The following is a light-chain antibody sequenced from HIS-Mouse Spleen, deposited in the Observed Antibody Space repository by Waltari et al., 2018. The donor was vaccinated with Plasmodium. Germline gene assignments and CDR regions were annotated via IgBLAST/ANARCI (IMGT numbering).Light chain of an antibody. J-gene: IGLJ2*01. CDR2: DDR. V-gene: IGLV3-21*03. Sequence: SYVLTQPPSVSVAPGKTARITCGGNNTGGKSVHRYQQKPGQAPVLVVYDDRARPAGIPGRFSGSNSGNTATLTISRVEAGDEADYYCQVWDSSSDHVVFGGGTKLTVL. CDR3: QVWDSSSDHVV. CDR1: NTGGKS.